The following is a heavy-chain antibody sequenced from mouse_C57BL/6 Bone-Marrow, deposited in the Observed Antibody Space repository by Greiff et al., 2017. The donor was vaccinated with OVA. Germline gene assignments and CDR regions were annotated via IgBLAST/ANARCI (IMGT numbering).Heavy chain of an antibody. CDR2: INPGSGGT. J-gene: IGHJ3*01. Sequence: VQVVESGAELVRPGTSVKVSCKASGYAFTNYLIEWVKQRPGQGLEWIGVINPGSGGTNYNEKFKGKATLTADKSSSTAYMQLSSLTSEVSAVYFCARVYDYDGGPWFAYWGQGTLVTVSA. V-gene: IGHV1-54*01. D-gene: IGHD2-4*01. CDR1: GYAFTNYL. CDR3: ARVYDYDGGPWFAY.